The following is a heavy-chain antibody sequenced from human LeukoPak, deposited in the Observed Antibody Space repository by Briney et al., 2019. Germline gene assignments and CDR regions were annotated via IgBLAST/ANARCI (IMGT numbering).Heavy chain of an antibody. CDR2: MYSGGTT. CDR1: DGSINGYY. Sequence: SETLSLTCTVSDGSINGYYWSWIRQPPGKGLDWIGYMYSGGTTNYSPSLKSRVTISEDMSKNQFSLKLTSVTAADTAVYYCARHSGHSSTNDAFDIWGQGTMVIVSS. CDR3: ARHSGHSSTNDAFDI. V-gene: IGHV4-59*01. J-gene: IGHJ3*02. D-gene: IGHD6-13*01.